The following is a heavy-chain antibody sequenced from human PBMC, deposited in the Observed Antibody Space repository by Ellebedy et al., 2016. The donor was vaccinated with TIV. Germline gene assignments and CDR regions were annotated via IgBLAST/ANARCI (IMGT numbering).Heavy chain of an antibody. D-gene: IGHD3-22*01. CDR1: GFSFDDYA. Sequence: GGSLRLXCAASGFSFDDYAMHWFRQAPGKGLEWVSGISWNSGSIGYADSVKGRFTISRDNAKNSLYLQMNSLRAEDTALYYCAKDRDDSSGYFSQFDYWGQGTLVTVSS. V-gene: IGHV3-9*01. CDR3: AKDRDDSSGYFSQFDY. CDR2: ISWNSGSI. J-gene: IGHJ4*02.